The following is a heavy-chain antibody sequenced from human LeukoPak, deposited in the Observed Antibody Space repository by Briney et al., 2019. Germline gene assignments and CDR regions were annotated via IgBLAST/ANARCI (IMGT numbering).Heavy chain of an antibody. Sequence: GGSLRLSCAASGFTFSSYEMSWVRQAPGKGLEWVSYISGSGSTMYYADSVKGRFTISRDNAKNSLYLQMNSLRAEDTAVYYCAREEWEFDYWGQGTLVTVSS. J-gene: IGHJ4*02. D-gene: IGHD1-26*01. CDR3: AREEWEFDY. CDR2: ISGSGSTM. V-gene: IGHV3-48*03. CDR1: GFTFSSYE.